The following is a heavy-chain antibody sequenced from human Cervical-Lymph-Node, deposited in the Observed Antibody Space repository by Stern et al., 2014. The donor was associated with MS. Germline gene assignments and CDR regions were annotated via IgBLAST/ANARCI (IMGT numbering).Heavy chain of an antibody. V-gene: IGHV3-7*01. Sequence: EDQLVESGGGLVQPGGSLRLSCAGSGFSLSSYWMSWVRQAPGKGPELVATIKQDGSERYYVDSGKGRFTISRDNSKNSVFLQMNSLRVDDTSVYYCARDCGSGSCYQTQYYYGVDVWGQGTTVIVSS. CDR1: GFSLSSYW. J-gene: IGHJ6*02. D-gene: IGHD2-15*01. CDR2: IKQDGSER. CDR3: ARDCGSGSCYQTQYYYGVDV.